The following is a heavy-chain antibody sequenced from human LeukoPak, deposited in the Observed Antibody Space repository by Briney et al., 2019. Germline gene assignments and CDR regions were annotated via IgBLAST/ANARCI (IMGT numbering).Heavy chain of an antibody. CDR3: ATDGYYYGSGSYLNY. CDR1: GGTFSSYA. J-gene: IGHJ4*02. CDR2: IIPILGIA. V-gene: IGHV1-69*04. Sequence: SVKVSCKASGGTFSSYAISWVRQAPGQGLEWMGRIIPILGIANYAQKFQGRVTMTEDTSTDTAYMELSSLRSEDTAVYYCATDGYYYGSGSYLNYWGQGTLVTVSS. D-gene: IGHD3-10*01.